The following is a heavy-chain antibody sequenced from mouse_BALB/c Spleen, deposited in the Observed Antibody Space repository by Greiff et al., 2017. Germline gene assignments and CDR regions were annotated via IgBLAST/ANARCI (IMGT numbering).Heavy chain of an antibody. V-gene: IGHV5-17*02. CDR1: GFTFSSFG. CDR2: ISSGSSTI. CDR3: ARSYDGYYVSAWFAY. Sequence: EVNVVESGGGLVQPGGSRKLSCAASGFTFSSFGMHWVRQAPEKGLEWVAYISSGSSTIYYADTVKGRFTISRDNPKNTLFLQMTSLRSEDTAMYYCARSYDGYYVSAWFAYWGQGTLVTVSA. D-gene: IGHD2-3*01. J-gene: IGHJ3*01.